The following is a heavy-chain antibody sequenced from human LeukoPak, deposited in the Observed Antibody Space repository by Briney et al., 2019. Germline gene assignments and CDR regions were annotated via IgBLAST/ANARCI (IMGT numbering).Heavy chain of an antibody. CDR2: IAPSVDTT. V-gene: IGHV1-46*01. D-gene: IGHD2-21*01. CDR3: VREDSGGSFDY. CDR1: GFTFTNYL. Sequence: GASVKVSCKSFGFTFTNYLLHWVRQAPGQGLEWVGRIAPSVDTTNYAQKFRGRVTMTRDTSTSTVYMELSSLRSDDTAIYYCVREDSGGSFDYWGQGTLVTVSS. J-gene: IGHJ4*02.